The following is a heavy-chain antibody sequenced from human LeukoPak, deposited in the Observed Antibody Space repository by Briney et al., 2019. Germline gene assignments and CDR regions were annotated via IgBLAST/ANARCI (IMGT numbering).Heavy chain of an antibody. D-gene: IGHD6-13*01. Sequence: SETLSLTCTVSGGSISSSSYYWGWIRQPPGKGLEWIGSIYYSGGTYYNPSLKSRVTISVDTSKNQFSLKLSSVTAADTAVYYCARPLRGAAAGPDFDYWGQGTLVTVSS. CDR3: ARPLRGAAAGPDFDY. J-gene: IGHJ4*02. V-gene: IGHV4-39*01. CDR2: IYYSGGT. CDR1: GGSISSSSYY.